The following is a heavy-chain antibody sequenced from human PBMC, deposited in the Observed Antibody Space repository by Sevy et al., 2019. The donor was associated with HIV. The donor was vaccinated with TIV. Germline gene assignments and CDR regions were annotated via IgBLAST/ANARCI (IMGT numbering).Heavy chain of an antibody. CDR2: INPNSGGT. V-gene: IGHV1-2*02. CDR3: VRGGYYDSSGYYHFDY. Sequence: ASVKVSCKASGYTFTGYYMHWVRQAPGQGLEWMGWINPNSGGTNYAQKFQGRVTMTRDTSISTAYMELSRLRSDDTAVYYCVRGGYYDSSGYYHFDYWGQGTLVTVSS. CDR1: GYTFTGYY. J-gene: IGHJ4*02. D-gene: IGHD3-22*01.